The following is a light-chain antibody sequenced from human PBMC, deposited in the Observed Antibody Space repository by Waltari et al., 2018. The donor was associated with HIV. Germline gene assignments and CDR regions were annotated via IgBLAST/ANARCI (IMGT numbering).Light chain of an antibody. Sequence: AIRMTQSPSSFSASTGDRVTITCRASQGISTYLAWYQQKPGKAPKLLIYAASSLQSGVPSRFSGSGSGTDFNFTISCLQSEDFAAYYCQQYYTYPRTFGQGTKVEIK. J-gene: IGKJ1*01. CDR3: QQYYTYPRT. CDR1: QGISTY. CDR2: AAS. V-gene: IGKV1-8*01.